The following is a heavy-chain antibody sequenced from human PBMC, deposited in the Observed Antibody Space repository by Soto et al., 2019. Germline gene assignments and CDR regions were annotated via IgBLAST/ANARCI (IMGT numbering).Heavy chain of an antibody. CDR1: GFTFTSSA. V-gene: IGHV1-58*01. J-gene: IGHJ5*02. CDR2: IVVGSGNT. Sequence: ASVKVSCKASGFTFTSSAVQWVRQARGQRLEWIGWIVVGSGNTNYAQKFQERVTITRDMSTSTAYMELSSLRSEDTAVYYCAAASTVGDYLQGWFDPWGQGTLVTVSS. CDR3: AAASTVGDYLQGWFDP. D-gene: IGHD4-17*01.